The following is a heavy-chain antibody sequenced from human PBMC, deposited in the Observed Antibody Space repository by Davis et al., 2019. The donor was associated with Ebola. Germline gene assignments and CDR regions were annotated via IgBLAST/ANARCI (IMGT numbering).Heavy chain of an antibody. V-gene: IGHV3-48*04. D-gene: IGHD3-10*01. CDR3: ASGLRGYYYYYGMDV. Sequence: GGSLRLSCAASGFTFSSYWMSWVRQAPGKGLEWVSYISGSGSTIYYADSVKGRFTISRDNAKNSLYLQVNSLRAEDTAVYYCASGLRGYYYYYGMDVWGQGTTVTVSS. J-gene: IGHJ6*02. CDR2: ISGSGSTI. CDR1: GFTFSSYW.